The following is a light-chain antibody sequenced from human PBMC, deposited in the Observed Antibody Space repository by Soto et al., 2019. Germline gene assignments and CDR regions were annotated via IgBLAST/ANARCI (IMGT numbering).Light chain of an antibody. J-gene: IGLJ3*02. V-gene: IGLV1-51*01. CDR3: ETWDTSLHAGV. CDR2: DNN. Sequence: QSVLTQPPSVSAAPGQKVTISCSGSSSNIGNNFVSWYQQFPGTAPKLLIFDNNKRPSGIPDRFSGSKSGTSATLGITGLQTGDEADYYCETWDTSLHAGVFGGGTKLTVL. CDR1: SSNIGNNF.